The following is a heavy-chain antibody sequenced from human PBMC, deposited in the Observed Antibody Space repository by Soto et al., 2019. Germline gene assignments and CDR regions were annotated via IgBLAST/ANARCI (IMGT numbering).Heavy chain of an antibody. D-gene: IGHD4-17*01. CDR1: GFTFSSYW. J-gene: IGHJ4*02. CDR3: AREGYGDYAFDY. Sequence: EVQLVESGGGLVQPGESLRLSCAASGFTFSSYWMHWVRQAPGKGLVWVARVNGGGSSTSYADSVKGRFTISRDNAKNTLYLQMNSLRAEDTAVYYCAREGYGDYAFDYWGQGTLVTVSS. V-gene: IGHV3-74*01. CDR2: VNGGGSST.